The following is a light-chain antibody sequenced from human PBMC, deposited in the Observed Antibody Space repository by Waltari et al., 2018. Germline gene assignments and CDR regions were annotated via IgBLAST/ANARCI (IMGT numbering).Light chain of an antibody. CDR3: SSYRSSAIVV. J-gene: IGLJ2*01. CDR1: RSDVGGHNF. CDR2: GVT. V-gene: IGLV2-14*03. Sequence: QSALTQPASVSGSPGQSITISCTGTRSDVGGHNFVSWYQQHPGKAPKLIIFGVTNRPSGISDRFSGSKSGNTASLTISGLQAEDEGDYYCSSYRSSAIVVFGGGTKLSVL.